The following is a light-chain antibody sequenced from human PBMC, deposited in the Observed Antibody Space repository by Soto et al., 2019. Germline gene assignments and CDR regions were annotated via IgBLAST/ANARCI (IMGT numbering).Light chain of an antibody. CDR3: IQGTRWPPYT. CDR1: QCLVDTDGYTY. J-gene: IGKJ2*01. Sequence: DVVMTQSALSLPVTIGQPASISCRSSQCLVDTDGYTYLNWFQQRPGQSPRRLIYKVSNRDSGVPDRFSGSGSGTDFTLKISRVEAEDVGVYYCIQGTRWPPYTFGQGTKLEIK. CDR2: KVS. V-gene: IGKV2-30*01.